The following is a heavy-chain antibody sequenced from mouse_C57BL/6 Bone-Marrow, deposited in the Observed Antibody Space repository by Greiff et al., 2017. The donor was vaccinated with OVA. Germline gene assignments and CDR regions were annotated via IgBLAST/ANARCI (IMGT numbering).Heavy chain of an antibody. V-gene: IGHV5-4*01. Sequence: EVMLVESGGCLVKPGGSLKLSCAASGFTFSSYAMSWVRQTPEKRLEWVATISDGGSYTYYPDNVKGRFTISRDNDKNNLYLQMSHLKSEDTAMYYWARDRGGYRLRYAMDYWGQGTSVTVSS. CDR2: ISDGGSYT. J-gene: IGHJ4*01. CDR1: GFTFSSYA. CDR3: ARDRGGYRLRYAMDY. D-gene: IGHD2-12*01.